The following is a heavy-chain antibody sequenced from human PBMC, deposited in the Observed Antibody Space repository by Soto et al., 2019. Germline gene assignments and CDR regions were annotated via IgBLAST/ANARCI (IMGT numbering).Heavy chain of an antibody. J-gene: IGHJ4*02. V-gene: IGHV1-3*01. CDR3: ASSDHGFDY. Sequence: QVQFVQSGAEVKKPGASVKVSCKASGYTFSRYTIHWVRQAPGQRLEWMGWINGGNGVTKYSERFQGTVTITRDTSASTTYMDVSSLTSEDTAVYYCASSDHGFDYWGQGTLVTVTS. CDR1: GYTFSRYT. CDR2: INGGNGVT.